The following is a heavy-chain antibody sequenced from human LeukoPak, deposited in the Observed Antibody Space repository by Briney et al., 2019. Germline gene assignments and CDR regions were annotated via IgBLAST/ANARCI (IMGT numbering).Heavy chain of an antibody. Sequence: SETLSLTCTVSGGSISSSSYYWGWIRQPPGKGLEWIGSIYYSGSTYYNPSLKSRVTISVDTSKNQFSLKLSSVTAADTAVYYCASSITIFGVVQPFDYWGQGTLVTVSS. CDR1: GGSISSSSYY. CDR2: IYYSGST. J-gene: IGHJ4*02. D-gene: IGHD3-3*01. CDR3: ASSITIFGVVQPFDY. V-gene: IGHV4-39*01.